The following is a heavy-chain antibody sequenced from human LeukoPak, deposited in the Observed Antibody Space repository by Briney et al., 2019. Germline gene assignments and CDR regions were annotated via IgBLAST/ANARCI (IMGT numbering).Heavy chain of an antibody. CDR3: ARRGHSSGSRDAFDI. Sequence: GESLKISCQGSGYSFTSYWIGWVRQMPGKGLEWMGIIYPGDSDTTYSPSFQGQVTISADKSISTAYLQWSSLQASDTAMFYCARRGHSSGSRDAFDIWGQGTMVTVSA. D-gene: IGHD3-22*01. J-gene: IGHJ3*02. CDR1: GYSFTSYW. V-gene: IGHV5-51*01. CDR2: IYPGDSDT.